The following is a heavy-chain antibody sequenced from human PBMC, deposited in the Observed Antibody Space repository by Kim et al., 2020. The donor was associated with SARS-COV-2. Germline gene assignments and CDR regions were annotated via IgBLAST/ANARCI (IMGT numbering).Heavy chain of an antibody. CDR2: IIPIFGTA. D-gene: IGHD3-16*01. V-gene: IGHV1-69*13. CDR1: GGTFSSYA. J-gene: IGHJ4*02. Sequence: SVKVSCKASGGTFSSYAISWVRQAPGQGLEWMGGIIPIFGTANYAQKFQGRVTITADESTSTAYMELSSLRSEDTAVYYCARSTLEMWGAPTYYFDYWGQGTLVTVSS. CDR3: ARSTLEMWGAPTYYFDY.